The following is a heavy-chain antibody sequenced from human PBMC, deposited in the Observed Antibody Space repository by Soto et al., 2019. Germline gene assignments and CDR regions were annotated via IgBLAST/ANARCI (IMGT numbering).Heavy chain of an antibody. J-gene: IGHJ6*02. Sequence: PSETLSLTCTVSGGSISSGDYYWSWIRQPPGKGLEWIGYIYYSGSTYYNPSLKSRVTISVDTSKNQFSLKLSSVTAADTAVYYCAREGSGYDENQNYYYYYGMDVWGQGTTVTVSS. CDR1: GGSISSGDYY. CDR2: IYYSGST. V-gene: IGHV4-30-4*01. D-gene: IGHD5-12*01. CDR3: AREGSGYDENQNYYYYYGMDV.